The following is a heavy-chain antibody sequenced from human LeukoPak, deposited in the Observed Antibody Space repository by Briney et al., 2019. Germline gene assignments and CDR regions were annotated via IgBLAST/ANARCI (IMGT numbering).Heavy chain of an antibody. V-gene: IGHV1-18*01. CDR2: ISANSGNT. CDR1: GYSFTRNG. J-gene: IGHJ4*02. Sequence: ASVKVSCKPSGYSFTRNGVSWVRQAPGQGLEWMAWISANSGNTNYAQNFQDRVTLTTDTSTSTAYMELRSLRSDDTAVHYCARDVNYAFDYWGQGTLVTVSS. D-gene: IGHD3-16*01. CDR3: ARDVNYAFDY.